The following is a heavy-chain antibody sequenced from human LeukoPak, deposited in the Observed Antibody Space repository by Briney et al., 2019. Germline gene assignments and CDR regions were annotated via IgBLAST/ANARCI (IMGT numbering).Heavy chain of an antibody. D-gene: IGHD6-25*01. CDR3: ARGMRQIDDAFDL. CDR1: GFTFSSYT. J-gene: IGHJ3*01. CDR2: ISGTSTYI. Sequence: GGSLRLSCAASGFTFSSYTMNWVRQAPGKGLEWVASISGTSTYIHDADSVKGRFTVFRDNANKSLYLQMNSLRAEDTAMYYCARGMRQIDDAFDLWGQGTMVTVSS. V-gene: IGHV3-21*01.